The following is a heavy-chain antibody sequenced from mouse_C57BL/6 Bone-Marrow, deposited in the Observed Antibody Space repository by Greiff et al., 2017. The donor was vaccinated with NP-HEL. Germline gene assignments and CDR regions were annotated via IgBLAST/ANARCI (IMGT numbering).Heavy chain of an antibody. D-gene: IGHD1-1*01. CDR2: IHPDSGST. CDR1: GYTFTSYW. Sequence: QVQLQQPGAELVKPGASVKLSCTASGYTFTSYWMHWVQQRPGQGLEWIGMIHPDSGSTNYNEKFKGQATMTVDKSSNTAYLQLSSLTSEDSAVYYCARSLYYDGSSYGYWGQGTTLTVSA. CDR3: ARSLYYDGSSYGY. J-gene: IGHJ2*01. V-gene: IGHV1-64*01.